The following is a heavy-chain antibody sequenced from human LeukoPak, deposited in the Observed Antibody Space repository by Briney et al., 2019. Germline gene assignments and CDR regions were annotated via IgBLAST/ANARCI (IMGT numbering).Heavy chain of an antibody. Sequence: GGPLRLSCAASESPSRNPWLNGAGKAQGKGLEWVGRIKSKTDGGTTHYAAPVNGRFTISRDDSKNTLYLQMNSLKIEDTAVYFCTTDYYYDDLDYWGQGTLVTVSS. D-gene: IGHD3-22*01. CDR3: TTDYYYDDLDY. CDR1: ESPSRNPW. CDR2: IKSKTDGGTT. V-gene: IGHV3-15*01. J-gene: IGHJ4*02.